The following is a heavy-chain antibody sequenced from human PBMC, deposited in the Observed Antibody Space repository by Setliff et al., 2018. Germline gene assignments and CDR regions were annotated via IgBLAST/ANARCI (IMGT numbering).Heavy chain of an antibody. D-gene: IGHD3-3*01. J-gene: IGHJ6*03. CDR2: IYYSGKT. V-gene: IGHV4-39*07. CDR1: GGSISSSSYY. Sequence: LSLTCTVSGGSISSSSYYWGWIRQPPGKGLDWIGSIYYSGKTYYNPSLKSRVTISVDTSKNQFSLKLSSVTAADTAVYYCARGPPSYDFWSGYYVSNYYMDVWGKGTTVTVSS. CDR3: ARGPPSYDFWSGYYVSNYYMDV.